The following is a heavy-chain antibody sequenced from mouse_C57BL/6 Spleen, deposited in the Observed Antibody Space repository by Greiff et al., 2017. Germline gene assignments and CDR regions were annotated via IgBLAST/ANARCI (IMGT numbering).Heavy chain of an antibody. CDR1: GFTFSDYY. V-gene: IGHV5-16*01. D-gene: IGHD1-1*01. J-gene: IGHJ2*01. CDR3: ARDRTDYYGSSLFDY. CDR2: INYDGSST. Sequence: EVQLVESEGGLVQPGSSMKLSCTASGFTFSDYYMAWVRQVPEKGLEWVANINYDGSSTYYLDSLKSRFIISRDNAKNILYLQMSSLKSEDTATYYCARDRTDYYGSSLFDYWGQGTTLTVSS.